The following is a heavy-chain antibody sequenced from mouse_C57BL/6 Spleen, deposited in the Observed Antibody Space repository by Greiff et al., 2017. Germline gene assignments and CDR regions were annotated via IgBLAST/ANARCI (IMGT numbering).Heavy chain of an antibody. CDR3: ARGEVLRPFDY. D-gene: IGHD1-2*01. CDR1: GYAFTNYL. V-gene: IGHV1-54*01. Sequence: QVQLKESGAELVRPGTSVKVSCKASGYAFTNYLIEWVKQRPGQSLEWIGVINPGSGGTNYNEKFKGKATLTADKSSSTAYMQLSSLTSEDSAVYFCARGEVLRPFDYWGQGTTLTVSS. CDR2: INPGSGGT. J-gene: IGHJ2*01.